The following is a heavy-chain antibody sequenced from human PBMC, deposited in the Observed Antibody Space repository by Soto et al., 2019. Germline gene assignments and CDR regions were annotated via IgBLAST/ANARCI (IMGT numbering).Heavy chain of an antibody. CDR3: ASSRPNSNYALPDY. D-gene: IGHD4-4*01. J-gene: IGHJ4*02. CDR1: GGTFSSYT. V-gene: IGHV1-69*02. Sequence: QVQLVQSGAEVKKPGSSVKVSCKASGGTFSSYTISWVRQAPGQGLEWMGRIIPILGIANYAQKFQGRVTITADKSTSTAYMELSSLRSEDTAVYYCASSRPNSNYALPDYWGQGTLVTVSS. CDR2: IIPILGIA.